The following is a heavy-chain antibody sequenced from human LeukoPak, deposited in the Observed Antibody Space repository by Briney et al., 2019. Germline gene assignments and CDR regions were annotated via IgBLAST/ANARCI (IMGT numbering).Heavy chain of an antibody. D-gene: IGHD1-26*01. J-gene: IGHJ5*02. CDR2: INSDGSST. CDR1: GFTFSSYW. Sequence: GGSLRLSCAASGFTFSSYWMHWVCQAPGKGLVWVSRINSDGSSTSYADSVKGRFTISRDNAKNTLYLQMNSLRAEDTAVYYCARDRGSYLNWFDPWGQGTLVTVSS. CDR3: ARDRGSYLNWFDP. V-gene: IGHV3-74*01.